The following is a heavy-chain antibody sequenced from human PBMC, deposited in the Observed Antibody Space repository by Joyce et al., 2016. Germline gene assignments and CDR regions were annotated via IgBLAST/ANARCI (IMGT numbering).Heavy chain of an antibody. CDR2: IDPRDSYT. Sequence: EVQLVQSGAEVKKPGESLGISCKGSGYSLTSHWISWVRQMPGKGLEWMGRIDPRDSYTAYGPSFEGHVTISVDKSISAAYLQWSSLRASDTAIYYCARHVTDWFDPWGQGTLVTVSS. D-gene: IGHD3-10*02. CDR3: ARHVTDWFDP. CDR1: GYSLTSHW. V-gene: IGHV5-10-1*03. J-gene: IGHJ5*02.